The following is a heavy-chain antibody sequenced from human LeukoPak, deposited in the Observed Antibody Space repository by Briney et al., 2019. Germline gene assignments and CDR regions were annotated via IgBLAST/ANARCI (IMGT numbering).Heavy chain of an antibody. CDR1: GFTFSNYA. CDR3: AKDSPIGTYYHYNGMDV. D-gene: IGHD1-26*01. Sequence: GGSLRLSCAASGFTFSNYAMSWVRQAPGKGLEWVSVISGTGGSTYYADSAKGRFTISRDNSKNTVYQQMNSLRAEDTAVYYCAKDSPIGTYYHYNGMDVWGQGSTVIVSS. CDR2: ISGTGGST. V-gene: IGHV3-23*01. J-gene: IGHJ6*02.